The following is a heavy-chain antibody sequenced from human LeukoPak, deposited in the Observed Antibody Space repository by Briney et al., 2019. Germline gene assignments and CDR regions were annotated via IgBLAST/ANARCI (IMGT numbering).Heavy chain of an antibody. Sequence: GGSLGLSCAASAFTFSRYWMSWVRQAPGKGLEWVANIKEDGSTKYYVDSVKGRFTISRDNAKNSLYLQTNSLRAEDTAVYYCARIGYSSASFDYWGQGTLVTVSS. J-gene: IGHJ4*02. D-gene: IGHD6-6*01. CDR3: ARIGYSSASFDY. CDR1: AFTFSRYW. V-gene: IGHV3-7*03. CDR2: IKEDGSTK.